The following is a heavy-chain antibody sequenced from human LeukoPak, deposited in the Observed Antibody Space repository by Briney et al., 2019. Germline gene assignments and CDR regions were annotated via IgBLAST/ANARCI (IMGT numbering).Heavy chain of an antibody. V-gene: IGHV3-7*01. D-gene: IGHD6-19*01. Sequence: PGGSLRLSCAASGFTFSSYWMNWVRQAPGKGLEWVANIKPDASEKNYVDSVKGRFTISRDNAKNSLYLQMNNLRAEDTAVYYCSGGGSGWYSNYWGQGTLVTVSS. J-gene: IGHJ4*02. CDR2: IKPDASEK. CDR1: GFTFSSYW. CDR3: SGGGSGWYSNY.